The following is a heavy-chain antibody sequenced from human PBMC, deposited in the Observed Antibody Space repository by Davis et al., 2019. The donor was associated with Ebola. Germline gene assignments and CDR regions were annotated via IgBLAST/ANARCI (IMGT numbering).Heavy chain of an antibody. V-gene: IGHV3-74*01. CDR3: ASPYSSSSTSDY. J-gene: IGHJ4*02. CDR2: INSDRSST. Sequence: GESLKISCAASGFTFSSYWMHWVRQAPGKGLVWVSRINSDRSSTSYADSVKGRFTISRDNAKNSLYLQMNSLRAEDTAVYYCASPYSSSSTSDYWGQGTLVTVSS. D-gene: IGHD6-13*01. CDR1: GFTFSSYW.